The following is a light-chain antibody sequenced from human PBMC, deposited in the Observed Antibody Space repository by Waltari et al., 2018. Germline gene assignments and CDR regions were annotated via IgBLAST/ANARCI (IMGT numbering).Light chain of an antibody. Sequence: CRASQSVTNYLAWYQQKPGQAPRLLIYDTSNRATGVPARFSGSGFGTDFTLTISNLEPEDFAVYYCQQRRNWPLTFGGGTKVEIK. CDR3: QQRRNWPLT. CDR2: DTS. V-gene: IGKV3-11*01. CDR1: QSVTNY. J-gene: IGKJ4*01.